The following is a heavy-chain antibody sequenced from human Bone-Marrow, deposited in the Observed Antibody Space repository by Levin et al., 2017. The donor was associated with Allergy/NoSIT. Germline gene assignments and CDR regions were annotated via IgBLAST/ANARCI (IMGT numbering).Heavy chain of an antibody. CDR1: GFTFSSYG. Sequence: TGGSLRLSCAASGFTFSSYGMNWVRQAPGKGLEWVSYISGGSSLIYYADSMKGRFTISRDNARNSLYLQMNSLRDEDTALYYCARDRDDYGDPDGAFDIWGQGTMSSSLQ. J-gene: IGHJ3*02. V-gene: IGHV3-48*02. CDR3: ARDRDDYGDPDGAFDI. D-gene: IGHD4-17*01. CDR2: ISGGSSLI.